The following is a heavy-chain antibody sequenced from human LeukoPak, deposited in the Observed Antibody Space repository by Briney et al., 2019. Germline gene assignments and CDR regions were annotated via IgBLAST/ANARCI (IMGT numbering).Heavy chain of an antibody. J-gene: IGHJ4*02. CDR3: AREGLDF. V-gene: IGHV1-8*03. CDR1: GYTFSTYD. Sequence: ASVKVSCKAFGYTFSTYDINWVRQATGQGLEWIGWKNPNSGNTGYAQKFQGRVTTTTQTSISTAYMELSSLRSEDTAVYYCAREGLDFWGQGTLVTVSS. CDR2: KNPNSGNT.